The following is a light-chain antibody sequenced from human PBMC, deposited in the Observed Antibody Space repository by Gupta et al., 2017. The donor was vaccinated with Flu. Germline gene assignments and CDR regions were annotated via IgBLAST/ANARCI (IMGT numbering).Light chain of an antibody. Sequence: DIVLTQTPLSLSVTPGQSASISCKSSQSLVYRDGETYLYWYLQQPGQPPQLLIYGVSHRFSGVPDRFSGSGSGTDFTLRISRVEAEDVGVYYCMQTVKAPWTFGQGTVVEVK. CDR3: MQTVKAPWT. CDR2: GVS. V-gene: IGKV2D-29*01. J-gene: IGKJ1*01. CDR1: QSLVYRDGETY.